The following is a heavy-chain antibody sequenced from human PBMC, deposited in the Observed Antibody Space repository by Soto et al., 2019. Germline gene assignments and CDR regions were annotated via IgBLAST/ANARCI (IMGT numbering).Heavy chain of an antibody. CDR2: IYYSGST. D-gene: IGHD6-19*01. J-gene: IGHJ6*02. Sequence: PSETLSLTCTVSGGSISSSSYYWGWIRQPPGKGLEWIGSIYYSGSTYYNPSLKSRVTISVDTSKNQFSLKLSSVTAADTAVYYCARQLAVAGTRDYYGMDVWGQGTTVTVSS. V-gene: IGHV4-39*01. CDR3: ARQLAVAGTRDYYGMDV. CDR1: GGSISSSSYY.